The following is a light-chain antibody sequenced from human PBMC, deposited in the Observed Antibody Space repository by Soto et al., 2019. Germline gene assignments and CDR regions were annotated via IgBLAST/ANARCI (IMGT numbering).Light chain of an antibody. CDR3: QHRDNWPQS. CDR2: DAS. Sequence: EIVMTQSPATLSVSPGESVTLSCRASQLFSSNLAWSQRRPGQAPRLLIYDASNRATGIPARFSGSGSGTDFTLTISSLEPEDFAVYYCQHRDNWPQSFGQGTKADIK. V-gene: IGKV3-11*01. J-gene: IGKJ1*01. CDR1: QLFSSN.